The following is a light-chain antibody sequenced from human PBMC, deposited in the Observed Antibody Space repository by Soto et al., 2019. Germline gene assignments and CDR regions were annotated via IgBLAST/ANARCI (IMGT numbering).Light chain of an antibody. Sequence: QSVLTQPRSVSGSPGQTVTISCTATSGDVGVYDYVSWYQQYPGKAPKLVIYGVTKRPSGVPDRFSGSKSDNSASLTISGLQAEDEADYYGCSVAGRYSLRVCGGGTKLPVL. CDR3: CSVAGRYSLRV. CDR1: SGDVGVYDY. V-gene: IGLV2-11*01. J-gene: IGLJ3*02. CDR2: GVT.